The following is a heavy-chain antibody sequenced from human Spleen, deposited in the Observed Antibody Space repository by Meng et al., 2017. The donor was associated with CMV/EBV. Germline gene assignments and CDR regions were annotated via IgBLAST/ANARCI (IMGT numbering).Heavy chain of an antibody. Sequence: SETLSLTCTVSGGSISSSSYYWGWIRQPPGKGLGWIGSIYYSGSTYYNPSIKSRVTISVVTSKNQFSLKLSSVTAADTAVYYCARDLTPTPPGIAVAGRNDAFDIWGQGTMVTVSS. CDR3: ARDLTPTPPGIAVAGRNDAFDI. V-gene: IGHV4-39*07. CDR1: GGSISSSSYY. J-gene: IGHJ3*02. CDR2: IYYSGST. D-gene: IGHD6-19*01.